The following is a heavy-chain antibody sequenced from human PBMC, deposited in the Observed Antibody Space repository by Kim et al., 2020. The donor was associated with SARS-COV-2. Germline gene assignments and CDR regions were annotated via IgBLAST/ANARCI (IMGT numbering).Heavy chain of an antibody. CDR1: GYIFTNYG. CDR2: INSGSGNT. V-gene: IGHV1-3*01. J-gene: IGHJ4*02. Sequence: ASVKVSCKASGYIFTNYGIHWMRQAPGQRLEWMGWINSGSGNTKYSHMFQGTVTITRDTSATTAYMELSNLSSEDTAVYYCARDHRSCSTTTCYGEAIDYWGQGPLVTVSS. CDR3: ARDHRSCSTTTCYGEAIDY. D-gene: IGHD1-26*01.